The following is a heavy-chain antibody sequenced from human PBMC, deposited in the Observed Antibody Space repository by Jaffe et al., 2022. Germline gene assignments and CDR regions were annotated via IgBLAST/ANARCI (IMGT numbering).Heavy chain of an antibody. CDR1: GFTFSSYG. CDR2: IRYDGSNK. Sequence: QVQLVESGGGVVQPGGSLRLSCAASGFTFSSYGMHWVRQAPGKGLEWVAFIRYDGSNKYYADSVKGRFTISRDNSKNTLYLQMNSLRAEDTAVYYCAKGEIQLWFPEYYYYYYMDVWGKGTTVTVSS. D-gene: IGHD5-18*01. CDR3: AKGEIQLWFPEYYYYYYMDV. V-gene: IGHV3-30*02. J-gene: IGHJ6*03.